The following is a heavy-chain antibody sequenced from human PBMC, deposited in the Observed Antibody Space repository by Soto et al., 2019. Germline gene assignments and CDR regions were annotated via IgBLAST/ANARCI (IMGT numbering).Heavy chain of an antibody. J-gene: IGHJ4*02. V-gene: IGHV1-8*01. CDR1: GYTFTSYD. CDR3: ARENAYGDPNSFDY. Sequence: ASVKVSCKASGYTFTSYDINWVRQATGQGLEWMGWMNPNSGNTGYAQKFQGRFTISRDNAKNSLYLQMNSLRAEDTAVYYCARENAYGDPNSFDYWGQGTLVTVSS. CDR2: MNPNSGNT. D-gene: IGHD4-17*01.